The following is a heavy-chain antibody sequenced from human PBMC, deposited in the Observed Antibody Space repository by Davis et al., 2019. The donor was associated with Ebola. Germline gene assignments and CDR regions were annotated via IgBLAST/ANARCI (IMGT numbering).Heavy chain of an antibody. CDR1: GFTFSSFG. V-gene: IGHV3-33*08. Sequence: GESLKISSAASGFTFSSFGMHWVRQAPGKGLVWLALIWYDGSNEYYADSVKGRFTISRDNSKSTLFLQMNSLRAEDTAVYYCARDPTRTYYDFWSGSSDYYYGMDVWGQGTTVTVSS. CDR2: IWYDGSNE. CDR3: ARDPTRTYYDFWSGSSDYYYGMDV. D-gene: IGHD3-3*01. J-gene: IGHJ6*02.